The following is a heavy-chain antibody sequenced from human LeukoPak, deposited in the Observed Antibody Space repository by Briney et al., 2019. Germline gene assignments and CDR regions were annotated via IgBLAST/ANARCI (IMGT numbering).Heavy chain of an antibody. V-gene: IGHV4-59*12. CDR1: GGSISNYY. CDR3: ARDLGYSGDYGAFDI. CDR2: VYYNGST. D-gene: IGHD1-26*01. J-gene: IGHJ3*02. Sequence: SETLSLTCTVSGGSISNYYWSWIRQPPGKELEWVGYVYYNGSTKYNPSLKSRVHLSVDTSENQFSLKVTSLTAADTAVYYCARDLGYSGDYGAFDIWGQGTRVTVSS.